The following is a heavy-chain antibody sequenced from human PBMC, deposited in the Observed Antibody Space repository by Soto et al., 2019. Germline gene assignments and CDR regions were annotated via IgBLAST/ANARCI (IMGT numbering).Heavy chain of an antibody. Sequence: EVPLLESGGGLVQPGGSLRLSCAASGFTFSIYAMSWVRQAPGKGLEWVSAISGSGSTTYYADSVKGRFTISRDNSKNTLFLQMNSLRAEDTAVYYCAKGPSSGWYYFDFWGQGTLVTVSS. D-gene: IGHD6-19*01. CDR3: AKGPSSGWYYFDF. V-gene: IGHV3-23*01. J-gene: IGHJ4*02. CDR2: ISGSGSTT. CDR1: GFTFSIYA.